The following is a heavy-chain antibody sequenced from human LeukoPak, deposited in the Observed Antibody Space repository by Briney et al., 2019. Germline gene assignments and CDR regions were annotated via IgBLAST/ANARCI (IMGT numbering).Heavy chain of an antibody. D-gene: IGHD3-10*01. CDR1: GFTFSSYS. V-gene: IGHV3-21*01. Sequence: GGSLRLSCAASGFTFSSYSMNWVRQAPGKGLEWVSSISSRSTYIYYADSLKGRFTISGDNAKNSLYLQMNSLRAEDTAVYYCAARDSYGSGSYPTDYWGQGTLVTVSS. CDR2: ISSRSTYI. CDR3: AARDSYGSGSYPTDY. J-gene: IGHJ4*02.